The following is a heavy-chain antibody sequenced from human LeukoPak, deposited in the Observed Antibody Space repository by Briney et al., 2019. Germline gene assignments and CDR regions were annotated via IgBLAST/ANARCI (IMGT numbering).Heavy chain of an antibody. CDR1: GFTFSSYG. Sequence: GGSLRLSCAASGFTFSSYGMHWVRQAPGKGLEWVAVISYDGSNKYYADSVKGRFTISRDNSKNTLYLQMNSLRAEDTAVYYCARDPSLKLGTGDYWGQGTLVTVSS. V-gene: IGHV3-30*03. CDR2: ISYDGSNK. J-gene: IGHJ4*02. D-gene: IGHD7-27*01. CDR3: ARDPSLKLGTGDY.